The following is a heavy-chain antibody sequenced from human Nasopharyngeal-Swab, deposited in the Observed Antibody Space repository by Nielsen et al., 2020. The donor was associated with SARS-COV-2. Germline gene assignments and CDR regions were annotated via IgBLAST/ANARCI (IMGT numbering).Heavy chain of an antibody. D-gene: IGHD6-19*01. Sequence: GGSLRLSCTASGFTFGDYAMSWVRQAPGKGLEWVGFIRSKAYGGTTEYAASVKGRFTISRDDSKSIAYLQMNSLKTEDTAVYYCTLTGYSSGWSVYYYYGMDVWGQGTTVTVSS. J-gene: IGHJ6*02. CDR3: TLTGYSSGWSVYYYYGMDV. CDR1: GFTFGDYA. V-gene: IGHV3-49*04. CDR2: IRSKAYGGTT.